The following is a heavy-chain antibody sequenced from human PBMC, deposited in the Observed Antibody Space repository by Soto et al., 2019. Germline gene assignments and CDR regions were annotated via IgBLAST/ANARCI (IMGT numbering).Heavy chain of an antibody. CDR2: IFYSGSP. D-gene: IGHD3-22*01. J-gene: IGHJ4*02. Sequence: QVQLQESGPGLVKPSQTLSLTCTVSGGSISSGNYYWSWIRHPPGKGLAWIGYIFYSGSPYYNPSIKSRATLSGDMSKNHFSLKLSSLTAAATVVYFCASVSMIVPHPFEYWGQGTLVTVSS. CDR3: ASVSMIVPHPFEY. V-gene: IGHV4-30-4*01. CDR1: GGSISSGNYY.